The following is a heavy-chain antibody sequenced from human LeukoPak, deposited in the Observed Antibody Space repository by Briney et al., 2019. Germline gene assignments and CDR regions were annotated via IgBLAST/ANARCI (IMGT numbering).Heavy chain of an antibody. CDR2: INHSGST. J-gene: IGHJ4*02. Sequence: SETLSLTCAVYGGSFSGYYWSWIRQPPGKGLEWIGEINHSGSTNYNPSLKSRVTISVDTSKNQFSLKLSSVTAADTAVYYCAGRITMIVVGSFDYWGQGTLVTVSS. CDR3: AGRITMIVVGSFDY. CDR1: GGSFSGYY. V-gene: IGHV4-34*01. D-gene: IGHD3-22*01.